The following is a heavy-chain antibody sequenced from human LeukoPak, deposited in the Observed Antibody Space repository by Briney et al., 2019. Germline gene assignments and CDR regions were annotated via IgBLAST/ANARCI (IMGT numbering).Heavy chain of an antibody. D-gene: IGHD5-18*01. CDR2: ISGDGSST. CDR3: ARVRTAMEIGAY. V-gene: IGHV3-43*02. CDR1: GFTFDDYA. Sequence: PGGSLRLSCAASGFTFDDYAMHWVRHAPGKGLEWVSLISGDGSSTYYGDSVKGRFTISRDNSKNSLYLQMNSLRTEDTALYYCARVRTAMEIGAYWGQGTLVTVSS. J-gene: IGHJ4*02.